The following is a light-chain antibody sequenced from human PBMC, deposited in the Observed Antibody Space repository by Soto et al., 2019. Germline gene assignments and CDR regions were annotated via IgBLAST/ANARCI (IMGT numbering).Light chain of an antibody. V-gene: IGKV3D-15*01. CDR1: QSISSN. CDR2: GAS. CDR3: QQYTEWPQIT. Sequence: EIVMTQSPATLSVSPGERATLSCRASQSISSNLAWYQQKPGQAPRLLISGASTRATGIPARFSGSGSGSEFTLTISSLQSEDFAFYYWQQYTEWPQITFGQGTRLEIK. J-gene: IGKJ5*01.